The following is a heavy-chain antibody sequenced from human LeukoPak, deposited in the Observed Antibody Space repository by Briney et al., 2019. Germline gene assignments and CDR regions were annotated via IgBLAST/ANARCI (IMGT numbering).Heavy chain of an antibody. CDR3: IREVQVRASASLGL. D-gene: IGHD1-1*01. J-gene: IGHJ4*01. Sequence: GGSLRLSCAASGFTISGFWMHWVRQVPGEGLVWVARMNSAGTAINYADSVKGRFTISRDNIRNTLHLQMNNLSLEDTAVYFCIREVQVRASASLGLWGRGTLVTVS. V-gene: IGHV3-74*01. CDR2: MNSAGTAI. CDR1: GFTISGFW.